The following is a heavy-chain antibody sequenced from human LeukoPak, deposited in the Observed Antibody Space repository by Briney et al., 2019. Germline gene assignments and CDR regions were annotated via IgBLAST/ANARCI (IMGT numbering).Heavy chain of an antibody. CDR2: MSGSGGTT. Sequence: GGSLRLSCEGSGFTFSSYAMSWVRQAPGKGLEWVSTMSGSGGTTYYADSVKGRFTISRDNSKSTLYLQMNSLRAEDTAVYYCARTLGQGRAMDYWGQGTLVTVSS. V-gene: IGHV3-23*01. CDR1: GFTFSSYA. CDR3: ARTLGQGRAMDY. J-gene: IGHJ4*02. D-gene: IGHD1-14*01.